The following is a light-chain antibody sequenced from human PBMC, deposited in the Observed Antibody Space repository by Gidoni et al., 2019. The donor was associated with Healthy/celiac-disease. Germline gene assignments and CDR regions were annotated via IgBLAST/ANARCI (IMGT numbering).Light chain of an antibody. CDR1: QSVSSY. J-gene: IGKJ2*01. V-gene: IGKV3-11*01. CDR2: DAS. Sequence: IVFTQSPATLSLSPGERATLSCRASQSVSSYLAWYQQKPGQAPRLLIYDASNRATGIPARFSGSGSGTDFTLTISSLEPEDFAVYYCQQRSNWPPVMYTFGQGTKLEIK. CDR3: QQRSNWPPVMYT.